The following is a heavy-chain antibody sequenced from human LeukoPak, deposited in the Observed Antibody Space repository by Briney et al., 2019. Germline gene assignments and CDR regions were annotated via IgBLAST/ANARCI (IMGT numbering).Heavy chain of an antibody. D-gene: IGHD6-6*01. CDR2: INHSGST. V-gene: IGHV4-34*01. Sequence: PSETLSLTCAVSGGSFSGYYWSWIRQPPEKGLEWIGEINHSGSTIYNPSLKSRVTISVDTSKNQFFLKLSPVTAADTAVYYCARGLGHSTSDYWGQGALVTVSS. CDR1: GGSFSGYY. J-gene: IGHJ4*02. CDR3: ARGLGHSTSDY.